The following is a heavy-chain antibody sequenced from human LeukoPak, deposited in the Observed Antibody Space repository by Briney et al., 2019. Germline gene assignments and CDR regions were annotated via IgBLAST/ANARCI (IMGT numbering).Heavy chain of an antibody. CDR1: GYTLTELS. CDR2: FDPEDGEV. Sequence: ASVKVSCKVSGYTLTELSMHWVRQAPGKGLEWMGSFDPEDGEVIYAQKFQDRITMTEDTSTSTAYMELRSLRSDDTAVYYCARDPGYCSSTSCYHFDYWGQGTLVTVSS. J-gene: IGHJ4*02. V-gene: IGHV1-24*01. CDR3: ARDPGYCSSTSCYHFDY. D-gene: IGHD2-2*01.